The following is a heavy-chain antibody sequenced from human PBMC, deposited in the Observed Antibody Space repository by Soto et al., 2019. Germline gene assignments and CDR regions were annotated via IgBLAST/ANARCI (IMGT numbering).Heavy chain of an antibody. CDR2: IYYSGGT. D-gene: IGHD3-3*01. CDR3: ATHVLRFLEWLAPGEKDAFDI. Sequence: PSETLSLTCTVSGGSISSSSYYWGWIRQPPGKGLEWIGSIYYSGGTYYNPSLKSRVTISVDTSKNQFSLKLSSVTAADTAVYYCATHVLRFLEWLAPGEKDAFDIWGQGTMVTVSS. V-gene: IGHV4-39*01. CDR1: GGSISSSSYY. J-gene: IGHJ3*02.